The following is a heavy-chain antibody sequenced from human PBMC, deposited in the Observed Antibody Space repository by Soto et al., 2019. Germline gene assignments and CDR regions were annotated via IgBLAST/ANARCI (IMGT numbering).Heavy chain of an antibody. D-gene: IGHD6-19*01. CDR3: AHGSGWLSDY. CDR1: GFSLTSPAVG. CDR2: IYWDDDK. V-gene: IGHV2-5*02. J-gene: IGHJ4*02. Sequence: QITLKESGPTLVKPTQTLTLTCTFSGFSLTSPAVGVNWIRQPPGKALEWLALIYWDDDKQYSPSLKSRLTITKDTSKNQVVLTMTNMDPVDTATYYCAHGSGWLSDYGGQGTLVTVSS.